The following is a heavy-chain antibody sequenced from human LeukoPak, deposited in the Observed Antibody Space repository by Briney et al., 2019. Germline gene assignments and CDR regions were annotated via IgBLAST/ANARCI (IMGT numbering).Heavy chain of an antibody. CDR3: ARGYCTSTSCYNDY. CDR1: GFTFSSYA. CDR2: TSFDVSNK. Sequence: GGSLRLSCAASGFTFSSYAMHWVRQAPGKGLEWVTTTSFDVSNKYYADSVRGRFTISRDNSKNTLYLQMNSLRTEDTAVYSCARGYCTSTSCYNDYWGQGTLVTVSS. J-gene: IGHJ4*02. V-gene: IGHV3-30*04. D-gene: IGHD2-2*02.